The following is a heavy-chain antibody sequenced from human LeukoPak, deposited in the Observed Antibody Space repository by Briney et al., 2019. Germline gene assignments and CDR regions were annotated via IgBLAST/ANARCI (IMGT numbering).Heavy chain of an antibody. CDR2: ISSSGSTI. V-gene: IGHV3-11*01. CDR1: GFTFSDYY. J-gene: IGHJ6*02. CDR3: ARDLGLELRGLEDGMDV. D-gene: IGHD1-7*01. Sequence: LGGSLRLSCAASGFTFSDYYMSWIRQAPGKGLEWVSYISSSGSTIYYADSVKGRFTISRDNAKNSLYLQMNSLRAEDTAVYYCARDLGLELRGLEDGMDVWGQGTTVTVSS.